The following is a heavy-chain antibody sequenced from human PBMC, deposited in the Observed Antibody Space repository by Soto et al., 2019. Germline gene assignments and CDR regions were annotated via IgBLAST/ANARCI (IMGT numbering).Heavy chain of an antibody. CDR2: FNGGNGNI. Sequence: QVQLVQSGAEERKPGASVKVSCKAFGYTFSTYAIHWVRRAPGQGLEWMGWFNGGNGNIKYSQKFEGRVTITSDTAATTAYMELNMLRSEDTAVYYCARGNVQGGCLDYWGQGTLVSVSS. V-gene: IGHV1-3*05. CDR3: ARGNVQGGCLDY. D-gene: IGHD1-26*01. CDR1: GYTFSTYA. J-gene: IGHJ4*02.